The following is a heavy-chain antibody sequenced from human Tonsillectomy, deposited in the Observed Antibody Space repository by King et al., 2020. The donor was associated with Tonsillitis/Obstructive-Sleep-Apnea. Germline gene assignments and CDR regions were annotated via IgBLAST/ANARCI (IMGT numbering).Heavy chain of an antibody. CDR1: GFTVSSNY. D-gene: IGHD3-3*01. J-gene: IGHJ2*01. CDR2: IYSGGST. CDR3: ARAPIGYEAYGYFDL. Sequence: VQLVESGGGLIQPGGSLRLSCAASGFTVSSNYMSWVRQAPGKGLEWVSVIYSGGSTYYADSVKGRFTISRDNSKNTLYLQMNSLRAADTAVYYCARAPIGYEAYGYFDLWGRGTLVTVSS. V-gene: IGHV3-53*01.